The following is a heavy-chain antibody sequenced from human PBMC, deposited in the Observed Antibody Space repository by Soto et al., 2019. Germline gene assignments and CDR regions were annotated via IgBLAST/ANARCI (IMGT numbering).Heavy chain of an antibody. J-gene: IGHJ4*02. CDR2: IIPIFGTA. D-gene: IGHD1-7*01. Sequence: SVKVSCKASGGTFSSYAISWVRQAPGQGLEWMGGIIPIFGTANYAQKFQGRVTITADESTSTAYMELSSLRSEDTAVYYCVKSNWNFYYFDYWGQGTLVTVSS. V-gene: IGHV1-69*13. CDR3: VKSNWNFYYFDY. CDR1: GGTFSSYA.